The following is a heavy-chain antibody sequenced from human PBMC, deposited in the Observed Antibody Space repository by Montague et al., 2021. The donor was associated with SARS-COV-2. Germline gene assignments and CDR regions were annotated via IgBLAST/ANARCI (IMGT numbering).Heavy chain of an antibody. Sequence: SETLSLTCAVYGGSFSVSGYYWSWIRQPQGKGLEWIGEINHRGTTTYNPSLNSRVTMSVDTSKNQFSLNLSSVSAADTAVYYCARISRGSRGWGWYNYNGMDVWGQGTTVIVSS. D-gene: IGHD1-26*01. CDR2: INHRGTT. CDR3: ARISRGSRGWGWYNYNGMDV. CDR1: GGSFSVSGYY. V-gene: IGHV4-34*01. J-gene: IGHJ6*02.